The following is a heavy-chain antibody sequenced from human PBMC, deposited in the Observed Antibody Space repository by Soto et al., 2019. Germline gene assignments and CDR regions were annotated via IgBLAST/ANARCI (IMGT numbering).Heavy chain of an antibody. J-gene: IGHJ4*02. V-gene: IGHV1-69*05. CDR2: IIPIFGTA. D-gene: IGHD3-22*01. CDR1: GGTFSSYA. CDR3: ARASREYYYDSSGYYYGY. Sequence: QVQLVQSGAEVKKPGSSVKVSCKASGGTFSSYAISWVRQAPGQGLAWMGGIIPIFGTANYAQKFQGRVTITTDXXTXTXXMELSSLRSEDTAVYYCARASREYYYDSSGYYYGYWGQGTLVTVSS.